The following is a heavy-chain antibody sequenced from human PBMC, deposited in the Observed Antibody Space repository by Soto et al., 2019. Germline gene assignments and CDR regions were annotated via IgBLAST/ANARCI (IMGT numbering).Heavy chain of an antibody. V-gene: IGHV3-30-3*01. CDR1: GFTFSSYA. CDR3: AIETNSTGWKQTHFDY. J-gene: IGHJ4*02. Sequence: SLRLSCAASGFTFSSYAMHWVRQAPAKGLEWGAVISSDGSNKYYADSVKGRFTISRDNSKNTLYLHMNSLRAGDTAVYYCAIETNSTGWKQTHFDYCDQGTMVTVCS. CDR2: ISSDGSNK. D-gene: IGHD6-25*01.